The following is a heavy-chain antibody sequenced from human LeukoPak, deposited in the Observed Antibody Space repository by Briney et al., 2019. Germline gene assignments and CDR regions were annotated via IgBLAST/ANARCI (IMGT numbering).Heavy chain of an antibody. D-gene: IGHD6-6*01. Sequence: SQTLSLTCTVSGGSISSGDYYWSWIRQPPGKGLEWIGYIYYSGSTNYNPSLKSRVTISVDTSKNQFSLKLSSVTAADTAVYYCARGWKAARHNWFDPWGQGTLVTVSS. V-gene: IGHV4-61*08. CDR2: IYYSGST. CDR1: GGSISSGDYY. J-gene: IGHJ5*02. CDR3: ARGWKAARHNWFDP.